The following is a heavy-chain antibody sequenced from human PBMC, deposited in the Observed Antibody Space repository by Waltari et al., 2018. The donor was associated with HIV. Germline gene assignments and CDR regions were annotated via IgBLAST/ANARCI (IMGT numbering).Heavy chain of an antibody. D-gene: IGHD3-22*01. J-gene: IGHJ6*02. V-gene: IGHV4-34*01. Sequence: QVQLQQWGAGLLKPSETLSLTCAVYGGSFSGYYWSWIRQPPGKGLEWIGEINHSGSTNDNPSLKSRVTISVDTSKNQFSLKLSSVTAAETAVYYCARQPYYYDSSGYLYYYYYYGMDVWGQGTTVTVSS. CDR2: INHSGST. CDR1: GGSFSGYY. CDR3: ARQPYYYDSSGYLYYYYYYGMDV.